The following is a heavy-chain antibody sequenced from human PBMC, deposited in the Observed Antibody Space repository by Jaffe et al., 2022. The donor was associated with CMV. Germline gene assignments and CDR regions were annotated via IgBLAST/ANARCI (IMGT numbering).Heavy chain of an antibody. CDR3: ARGLGYCSSTSCKYPLHFDY. Sequence: QVQLQQWGAGLLKPSETLSLTCAVYGGSFSGYYWSWIRQPPGKGLEWIGEINHSGSTNYNPSLKSRVTISVDTSKNQFSLKLSSVTAADTAVYYCARGLGYCSSTSCKYPLHFDYWGQGTLVTVSS. V-gene: IGHV4-34*01. CDR1: GGSFSGYY. CDR2: INHSGST. D-gene: IGHD2-2*01. J-gene: IGHJ4*02.